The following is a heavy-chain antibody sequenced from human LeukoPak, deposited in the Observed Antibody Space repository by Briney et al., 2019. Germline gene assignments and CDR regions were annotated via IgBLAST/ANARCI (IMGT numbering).Heavy chain of an antibody. V-gene: IGHV3-49*03. D-gene: IGHD3-10*01. Sequence: QPGGSLRLSCTGSGFTIDDYTMTWFRQVPGMGLEWVGFIRREAHGGTTEYAASVKGRFTISRDDSKSIAFLQMDSLKTEDTAVYYCTRFSSGFGEFDYWGQGTLVTVSS. CDR3: TRFSSGFGEFDY. CDR2: IRREAHGGTT. J-gene: IGHJ4*02. CDR1: GFTIDDYT.